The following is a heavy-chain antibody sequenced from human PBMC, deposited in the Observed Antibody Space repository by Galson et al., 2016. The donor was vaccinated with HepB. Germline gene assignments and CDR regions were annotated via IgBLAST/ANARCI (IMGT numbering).Heavy chain of an antibody. V-gene: IGHV1-69*13. J-gene: IGHJ4*02. CDR1: GGTFTYSNYA. Sequence: SVKVSCKASGGTFTYSNYAISWVRQAPGQGLEWMGGIITMFGTTTYAQKFQGKVTITADESTSTVYMELSSLRSQDTAICYCARAEDGFLEWLLEEWGQGTLVTVSS. CDR3: ARAEDGFLEWLLEE. CDR2: IITMFGTT. D-gene: IGHD3-3*01.